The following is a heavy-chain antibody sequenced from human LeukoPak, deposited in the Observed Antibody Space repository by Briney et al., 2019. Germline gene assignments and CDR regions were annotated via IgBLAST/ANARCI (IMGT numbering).Heavy chain of an antibody. D-gene: IGHD5-12*01. Sequence: SETLSLTCTVSGYFISSGYYWGWIRQPPGKGLQWIGSIHHSGSTYYNPSLKSRVTISVDTSKNQFSLKLSSVTAADTAVYYCARVSGYDWESFYDYWGQGRLVTVSS. CDR3: ARVSGYDWESFYDY. V-gene: IGHV4-38-2*02. CDR1: GYFISSGYY. CDR2: IHHSGST. J-gene: IGHJ4*02.